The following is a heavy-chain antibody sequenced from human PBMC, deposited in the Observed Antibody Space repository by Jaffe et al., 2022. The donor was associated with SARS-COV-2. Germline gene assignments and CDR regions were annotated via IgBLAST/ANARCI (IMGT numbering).Heavy chain of an antibody. CDR2: ISSSSRYI. CDR1: GFTFDDYS. D-gene: IGHD2-2*01. CDR3: ARDPLRCTTTNCWYYYYYYMDV. J-gene: IGHJ6*03. V-gene: IGHV3-21*02. Sequence: EVQLVEFGGGLVEPGGSLRLSCAASGFTFDDYSMNWVRQAPGKGLEWVSSISSSSRYIYYADSVKGRFTISRDNAKNSLYLQMNSLRAEDTAVYYCARDPLRCTTTNCWYYYYYYMDVWGKGTTVTVSS.